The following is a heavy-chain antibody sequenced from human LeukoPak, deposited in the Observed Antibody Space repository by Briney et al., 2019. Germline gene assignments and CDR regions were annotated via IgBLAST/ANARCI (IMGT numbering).Heavy chain of an antibody. V-gene: IGHV1-69*01. CDR3: ARQQQLVLAGAFDI. CDR1: GGTFSSYA. D-gene: IGHD6-13*01. J-gene: IGHJ3*02. Sequence: SVKVSCKASGGTFSSYAISWVRQAPGQGFEWMGGIIPIFGTANYAQKFQGRVTITADESTSTAYMELSSLRSEDTAVYYCARQQQLVLAGAFDIWGQGTMVTVSS. CDR2: IIPIFGTA.